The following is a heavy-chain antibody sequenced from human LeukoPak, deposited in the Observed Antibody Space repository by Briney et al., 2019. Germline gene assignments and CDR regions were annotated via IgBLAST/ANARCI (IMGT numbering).Heavy chain of an antibody. D-gene: IGHD6-6*01. J-gene: IGHJ4*02. CDR1: GFTFSSYG. CDR2: ISYDGSNK. CDR3: AKKGLEQLPLVGYSDY. V-gene: IGHV3-30*18. Sequence: GGSLRLSCAASGFTFSSYGMHWVRQAPGKGLEWVAVISYDGSNKYYADSVKGRFTISRDNSKNTLYLQMNSLRAEDTAVYYCAKKGLEQLPLVGYSDYWGQGTLVTVSS.